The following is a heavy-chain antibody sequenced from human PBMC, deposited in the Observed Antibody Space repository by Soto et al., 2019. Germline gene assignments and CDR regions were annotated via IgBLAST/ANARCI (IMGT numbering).Heavy chain of an antibody. J-gene: IGHJ4*02. CDR3: ARVPAGGNSDYFDY. D-gene: IGHD2-21*02. Sequence: QVQLQESGPGLVKPSQTLSLTCIVSGGSISSGDYYWSWIRQPPGKGLEWIGYIYYTGSTYYHPSLKSRVTMSVDTSKNQFSLKLSSVTAADTAVYYCARVPAGGNSDYFDYWGQGTLVTVSS. V-gene: IGHV4-30-4*01. CDR2: IYYTGST. CDR1: GGSISSGDYY.